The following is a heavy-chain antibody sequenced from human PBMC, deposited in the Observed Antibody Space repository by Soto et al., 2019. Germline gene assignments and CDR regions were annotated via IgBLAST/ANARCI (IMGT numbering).Heavy chain of an antibody. J-gene: IGHJ4*02. V-gene: IGHV3-30*18. D-gene: IGHD6-19*01. CDR3: AKDSWLVRFIFDY. CDR1: GFSFSSYG. CDR2: ISYDGSNK. Sequence: GGSLRLSCAASGFSFSSYGMHWVRQAPGKGLEWVAVISYDGSNKYYADSVKGRFTISRDNSKNTLYLQMNSLRAEDTAVYYCAKDSWLVRFIFDYWGQGTLVTVSS.